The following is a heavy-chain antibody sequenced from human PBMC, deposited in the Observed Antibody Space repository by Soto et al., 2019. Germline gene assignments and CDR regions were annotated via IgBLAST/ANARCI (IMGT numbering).Heavy chain of an antibody. D-gene: IGHD3-16*01. CDR3: ARDASETFGNSYHNDY. Sequence: QVLLVQSGAEVKTPGASVKVSCKASGYTFTGYYMHWVRQAPGQGLEWMGWINPNSGGTNYAQKFQDRVTMTRDTSISITYMELIRLSSDDTAVYYCARDASETFGNSYHNDYWGQGTLVTVSS. V-gene: IGHV1-2*02. CDR1: GYTFTGYY. J-gene: IGHJ4*02. CDR2: INPNSGGT.